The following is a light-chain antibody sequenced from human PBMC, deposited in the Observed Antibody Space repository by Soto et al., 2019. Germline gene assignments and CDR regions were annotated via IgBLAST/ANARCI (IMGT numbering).Light chain of an antibody. CDR1: QSVSSTY. CDR2: GAS. Sequence: EIVLTQSPATLSLSPGERATLSCRASQSVSSTYLAWYQQKPGQAPRLLIYGASSRATGIPDRFSGSGSGTDFTLTISGLEPEDFAVYYCQQYNNWLWTFGQGTKVDIK. J-gene: IGKJ1*01. CDR3: QQYNNWLWT. V-gene: IGKV3D-20*02.